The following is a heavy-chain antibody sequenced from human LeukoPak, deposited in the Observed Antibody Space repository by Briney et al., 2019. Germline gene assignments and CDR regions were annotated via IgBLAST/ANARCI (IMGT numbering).Heavy chain of an antibody. D-gene: IGHD5-12*01. CDR3: EKTRRGYDIWDSFDY. Sequence: PGGSLRLTCAVSGFTFSSCAMSWVRQIPGKGLVWVSTISGPGGSTNYADSVKGRFTISRDNSRNTLYLQINSLRAEDTAVYYCEKTRRGYDIWDSFDYWGQGTLVTVSS. CDR2: ISGPGGST. V-gene: IGHV3-23*01. CDR1: GFTFSSCA. J-gene: IGHJ4*02.